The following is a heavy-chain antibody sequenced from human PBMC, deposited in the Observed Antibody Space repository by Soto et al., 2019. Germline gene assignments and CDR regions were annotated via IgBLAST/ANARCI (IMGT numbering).Heavy chain of an antibody. CDR3: VRAPKVSGPAQTRPGL. V-gene: IGHV4-34*01. D-gene: IGHD6-25*01. CDR1: SGSFSGYY. J-gene: IGHJ1*01. Sequence: SETLSLTCSIYSGSFSGYYWSWIRQPPGKGLEWIGEISQSGNTNYSPSLKSRVSISIDTAKKQFSLNLASVSAADTAVYYCVRAPKVSGPAQTRPGLWGQGTLVTVSS. CDR2: ISQSGNT.